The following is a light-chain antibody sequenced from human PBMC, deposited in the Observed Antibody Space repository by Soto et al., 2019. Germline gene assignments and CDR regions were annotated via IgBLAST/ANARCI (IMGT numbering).Light chain of an antibody. Sequence: EIVLTQSPGTLSLSPGERATLSCRASQSVSSSYLAWYQQKPGQPPRLLIYGVSTRATGIPARFSGSGSGTEFTLTISSLQSEDSAVYYCQQYKNWLALTFGGGTKVDIK. CDR1: QSVSSSY. J-gene: IGKJ4*01. V-gene: IGKV3-15*01. CDR3: QQYKNWLALT. CDR2: GVS.